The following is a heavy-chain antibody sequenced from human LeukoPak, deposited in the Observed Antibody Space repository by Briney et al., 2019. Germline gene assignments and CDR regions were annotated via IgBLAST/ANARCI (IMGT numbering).Heavy chain of an antibody. J-gene: IGHJ4*02. V-gene: IGHV3-21*01. CDR2: ISSSGSYI. CDR3: ARDCSGGSCFSDY. Sequence: GGSLRLSCAASGFTFSSYGMHWVRQAPGKGLEWVSSISSSGSYIYYADSVKGRFTISRDNAKNSLYLQMNSLRAEDTAVYYCARDCSGGSCFSDYWGQGTLVTVSS. D-gene: IGHD2-15*01. CDR1: GFTFSSYG.